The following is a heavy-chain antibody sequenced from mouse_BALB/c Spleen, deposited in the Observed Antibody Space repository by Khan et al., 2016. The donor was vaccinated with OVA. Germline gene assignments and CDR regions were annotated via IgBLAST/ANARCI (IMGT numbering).Heavy chain of an antibody. CDR3: ARDRIDY. Sequence: QVQLKQLGAELSKPGASVKTSCKAFGYTFSNYWIHWVKQRHGQGLEWIGYINPSSGHTSFNQTFNDKATLTTDKSSSTAYMNLSSLTSEDSAGYYCARDRIDYWGQGTTLTVSS. CDR1: GYTFSNYW. CDR2: INPSSGHT. J-gene: IGHJ2*01. V-gene: IGHV1-7*01.